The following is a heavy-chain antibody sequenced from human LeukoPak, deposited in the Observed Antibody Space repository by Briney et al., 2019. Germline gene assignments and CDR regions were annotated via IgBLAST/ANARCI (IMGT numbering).Heavy chain of an antibody. CDR1: GFTFSSFW. CDR2: IKGDGITT. J-gene: IGHJ4*02. Sequence: AGGSLRLSCEASGFTFSSFWMHWVRQAPGKGLVWVARIKGDGITTNYADPAKGRFTVSRDNAKNTVYLQMNSLRAEDTAVYYCAKDLHEIAADYWGQGILVTVAS. CDR3: AKDLHEIAADY. V-gene: IGHV3-74*01. D-gene: IGHD2-21*01.